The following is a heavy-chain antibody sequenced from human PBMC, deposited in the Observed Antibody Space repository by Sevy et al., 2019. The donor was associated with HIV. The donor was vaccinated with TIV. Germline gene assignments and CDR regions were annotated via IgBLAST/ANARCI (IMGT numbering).Heavy chain of an antibody. D-gene: IGHD2-8*01. CDR3: ANVRGDAPFDF. J-gene: IGHJ4*02. CDR2: ISYDGSNK. V-gene: IGHV3-30*18. Sequence: GGSLRLSCAASGFTFSSYGMHWVRQAPGKGLEWVAVISYDGSNKYYADSVKGRFTISRDNSKNTLYLQMNSLGAEDTAVYYCANVRGDAPFDFWGQGTLVTVSS. CDR1: GFTFSSYG.